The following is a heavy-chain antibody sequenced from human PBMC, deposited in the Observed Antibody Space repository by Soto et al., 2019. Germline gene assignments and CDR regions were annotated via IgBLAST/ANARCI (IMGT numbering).Heavy chain of an antibody. CDR1: GFTFSSYS. V-gene: IGHV3-21*01. Sequence: EVQLVESGGGLVKPGGSLRLSCAASGFTFSSYSMNWVRQAPGKGLEWVSSISSSSSYIYYADSVKGRFTISRDNAKNSLYLQMNSLRAEDTAVYYCARALRTSLGVYYYYGMDVWGQGTTVTVSS. CDR3: ARALRTSLGVYYYYGMDV. CDR2: ISSSSSYI. J-gene: IGHJ6*02.